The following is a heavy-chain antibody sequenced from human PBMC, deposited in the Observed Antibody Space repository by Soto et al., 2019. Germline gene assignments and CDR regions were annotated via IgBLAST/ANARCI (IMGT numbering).Heavy chain of an antibody. CDR1: GGSMRNYH. CDR2: VYHSGST. J-gene: IGHJ4*02. V-gene: IGHV4-59*01. CDR3: TSSYSTSSSPDY. D-gene: IGHD6-6*01. Sequence: SETLSLTCSVSGGSMRNYHWNWIRQPPGRGLEWIGSVYHSGSTNYNPFLKSRVSMSVDVSRNRFSLTLHSVTAADTAVYFCTSSYSTSSSPDYWGQGTLVTVSS.